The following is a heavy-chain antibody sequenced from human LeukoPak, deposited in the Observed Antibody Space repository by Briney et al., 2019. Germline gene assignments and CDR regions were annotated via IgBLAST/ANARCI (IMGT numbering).Heavy chain of an antibody. V-gene: IGHV3-9*01. D-gene: IGHD2-8*02. CDR3: AKDRGPYWEYGMDV. J-gene: IGHJ6*02. Sequence: GGSLRLSCAASGFTFDDYAMHWVRQAPGKGLEWVSGISWNSGSIGYADSVKGRFTISRDNAKNSLYLQMNSLRAEDTALYYCAKDRGPYWEYGMDVWGQGTTVTVSS. CDR1: GFTFDDYA. CDR2: ISWNSGSI.